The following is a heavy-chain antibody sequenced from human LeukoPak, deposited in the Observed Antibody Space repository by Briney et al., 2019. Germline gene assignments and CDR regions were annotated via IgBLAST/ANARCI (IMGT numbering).Heavy chain of an antibody. CDR2: ISSSGSTI. V-gene: IGHV3-48*03. Sequence: GSLRLSCAVSGFTFSSYEMNWVRQAPGKGLEWVSYISSSGSTIYYADSVKGRSTISRDNAKNSLYLQMNSLRAEDTAVYYCARARGVIITWDYWGQGTLVTVSS. J-gene: IGHJ4*02. CDR1: GFTFSSYE. CDR3: ARARGVIITWDY. D-gene: IGHD3-10*01.